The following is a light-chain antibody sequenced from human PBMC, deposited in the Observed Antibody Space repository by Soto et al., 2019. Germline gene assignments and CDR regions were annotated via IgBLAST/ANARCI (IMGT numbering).Light chain of an antibody. CDR3: QPWGTGIQV. J-gene: IGLJ3*02. Sequence: QSVLTQSPSISASLGASVNLTCTLSSGHTNYAIAWHQQQPKKGPRFLMKVNSDGSHNRGDGIPDRFSGSSSGAERFLIVSSLQSEDEADYYCQPWGTGIQVFGGGTKLTVL. V-gene: IGLV4-69*01. CDR2: VNSDGSH. CDR1: SGHTNYA.